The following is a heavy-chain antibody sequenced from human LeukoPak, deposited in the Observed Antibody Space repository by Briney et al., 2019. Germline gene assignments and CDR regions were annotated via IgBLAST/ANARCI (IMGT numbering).Heavy chain of an antibody. Sequence: GGSLRLSCAASGFTFGSYAMYWVRQAPGKGLEWVSSIGGSGGTTFYADSVKGRFTISRDNSKNTLFLQMSSLRAEDTAVYYCAKGYCASTTCYARFENWGQGTLVTVSS. CDR3: AKGYCASTTCYARFEN. V-gene: IGHV3-23*01. J-gene: IGHJ4*02. CDR1: GFTFGSYA. CDR2: IGGSGGTT. D-gene: IGHD2-2*01.